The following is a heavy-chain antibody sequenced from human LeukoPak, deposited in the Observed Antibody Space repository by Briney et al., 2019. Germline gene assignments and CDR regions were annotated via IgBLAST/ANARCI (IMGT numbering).Heavy chain of an antibody. CDR3: ARRGIPTPGTSGGDYYFDY. J-gene: IGHJ4*02. Sequence: GEPLKTSGRSPVYTSTNYSIAWSRQIPGKGREWMGIFYPGDSHTRYSPSFQGQVTISADQSISTAYLQWSSLKASDTAMFYCARRGIPTPGTSGGDYYFDYWGQGTLVTVSS. V-gene: IGHV5-51*01. CDR2: FYPGDSHT. D-gene: IGHD6-13*01. CDR1: VYTSTNYS.